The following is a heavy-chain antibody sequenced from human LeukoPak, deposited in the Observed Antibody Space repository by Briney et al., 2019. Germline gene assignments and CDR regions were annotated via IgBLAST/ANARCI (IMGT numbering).Heavy chain of an antibody. CDR2: ISSSSSTI. D-gene: IGHD5-12*01. CDR3: ERGGYDTYYYYYYYMDV. Sequence: GGSLRLSCAASGFTFSSYSMNWVRQAPGKGLEWVSYISSSSSTIYYADSVKGRFTISRDNAKNSLYLQMNSLRAEDTAVYYCERGGYDTYYYYYYYMDVWGKGTTVTVSS. J-gene: IGHJ6*03. V-gene: IGHV3-48*01. CDR1: GFTFSSYS.